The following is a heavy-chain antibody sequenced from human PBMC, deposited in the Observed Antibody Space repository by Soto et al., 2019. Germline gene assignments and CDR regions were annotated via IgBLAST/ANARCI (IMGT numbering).Heavy chain of an antibody. CDR3: ARDSGEA. CDR1: GFTFSSYA. V-gene: IGHV3-30-3*01. J-gene: IGHJ4*02. Sequence: QVQLVESGGGVVQPGRSLRLSYAASGFTFSSYAMHWVRQAPGKGLEWVAVISYDGSNKYYADSVKGRFTISRDNSKNTLYLQMNSLRAEDTAVYYCARDSGEAWGQGTLVTVSS. CDR2: ISYDGSNK. D-gene: IGHD3-10*01.